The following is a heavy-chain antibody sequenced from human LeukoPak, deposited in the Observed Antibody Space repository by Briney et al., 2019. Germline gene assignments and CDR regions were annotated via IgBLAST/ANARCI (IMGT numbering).Heavy chain of an antibody. CDR1: GGSISSYY. CDR3: ARDRVQHGSYDGYNWFDP. Sequence: SQTLSLTCTVSGGSISSYYWSWIRQPPGKGLEWIGYIHYSGSTNYNPSLKSRVTISVDTSKTQFSLKLSSVTAADTAVYYCARDRVQHGSYDGYNWFDPWGQGTLVTVSS. D-gene: IGHD1-26*01. V-gene: IGHV4-59*01. J-gene: IGHJ5*02. CDR2: IHYSGST.